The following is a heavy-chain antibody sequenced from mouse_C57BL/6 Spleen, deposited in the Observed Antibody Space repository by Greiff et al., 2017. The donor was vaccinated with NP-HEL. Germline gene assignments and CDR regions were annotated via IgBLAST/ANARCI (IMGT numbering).Heavy chain of an antibody. D-gene: IGHD3-2*01. CDR1: GYTFTSYW. CDR2: IDPSDSYT. CDR3: AGQTARYYFDY. V-gene: IGHV1-50*01. J-gene: IGHJ2*01. Sequence: QVQLQQPGAELVKPGASVKLSCKASGYTFTSYWMQWVKQRPGQGLEWIGEIDPSDSYTNYNQKFKGKATLTVDTSSSTAYRQLSSLTSEDSAVYYRAGQTARYYFDYWGQSTTLTVSS.